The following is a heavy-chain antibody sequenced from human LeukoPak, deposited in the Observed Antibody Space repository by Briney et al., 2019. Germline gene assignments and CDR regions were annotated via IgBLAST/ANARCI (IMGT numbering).Heavy chain of an antibody. Sequence: ASVKVSCKASGYTFTGYYMHWVRQAPGQGLEWMGWINPNSGGTNYAQKFQGRVTMTRDTSISTAYMELSRLRSDDTAVYYCASLDIHPMQGMGGDYWGQGTLVTVSS. CDR2: INPNSGGT. CDR1: GYTFTGYY. V-gene: IGHV1-2*02. CDR3: ASLDIHPMQGMGGDY. J-gene: IGHJ4*02. D-gene: IGHD2-2*01.